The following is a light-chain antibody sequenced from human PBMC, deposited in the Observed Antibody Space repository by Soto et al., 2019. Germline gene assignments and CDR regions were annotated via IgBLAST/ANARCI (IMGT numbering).Light chain of an antibody. CDR1: QTIDSW. Sequence: DIQMTQSPSTLSASVGDRVTITCRASQTIDSWLAWYQQRPGKPPNLLIYKASTLASGVPSRFSGSGSGTEFTLTITSLQPEDIATYYCQQFDNVPLTFGGGTKVDIK. CDR2: KAS. CDR3: QQFDNVPLT. J-gene: IGKJ4*01. V-gene: IGKV1-5*03.